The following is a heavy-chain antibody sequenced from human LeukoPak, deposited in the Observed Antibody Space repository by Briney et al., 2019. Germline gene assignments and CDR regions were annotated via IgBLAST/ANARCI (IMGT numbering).Heavy chain of an antibody. CDR1: GYTFTSYG. CDR3: ARDEFDWLLGYYYYGMDV. J-gene: IGHJ6*02. V-gene: IGHV1-18*01. Sequence: GASVKVSCKASGYTFTSYGISWVRQAPGQGLEWMGWISAYNGNTNYAQKLQGRVTMTTDTSTSTAYMELRSLRSDDTAVYYCARDEFDWLLGYYYYGMDVWGQGTTVTVSS. D-gene: IGHD3-9*01. CDR2: ISAYNGNT.